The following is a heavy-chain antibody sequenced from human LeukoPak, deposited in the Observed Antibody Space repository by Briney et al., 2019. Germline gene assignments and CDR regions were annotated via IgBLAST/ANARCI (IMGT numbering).Heavy chain of an antibody. D-gene: IGHD6-13*01. V-gene: IGHV3-23*01. J-gene: IGHJ4*02. CDR2: ISGSGGST. CDR1: GFTFNNYG. CDR3: ASSSGWYFY. Sequence: PGGSLRLSCAASGFTFNNYGMSWVRQAPGKGLEWVSAISGSGGSTYYADSVKGRFTISRDNSKNTLYLQMNSLRAEDTAVYYCASSSGWYFYWGQGTLVTVSS.